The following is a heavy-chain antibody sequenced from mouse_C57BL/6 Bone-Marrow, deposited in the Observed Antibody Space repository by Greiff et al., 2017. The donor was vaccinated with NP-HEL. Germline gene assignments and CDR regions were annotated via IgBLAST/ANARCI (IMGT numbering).Heavy chain of an antibody. CDR1: GYTFTDYY. D-gene: IGHD5-5*01. V-gene: IGHV1-19*01. CDR2: INPYNGGT. Sequence: EVQLQQSGPVLVKPGASVKMSCKASGYTFTDYYMNWVKQSHGKSLEWIGVINPYNGGTSYNQKLKGKATLTVDKSSSTAYMELNSLTSEDSAVYYCARAYLYAMDYWGQGTSVTVSS. J-gene: IGHJ4*01. CDR3: ARAYLYAMDY.